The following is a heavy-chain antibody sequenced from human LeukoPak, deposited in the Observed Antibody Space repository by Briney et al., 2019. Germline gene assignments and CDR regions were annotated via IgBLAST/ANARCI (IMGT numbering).Heavy chain of an antibody. CDR3: ARDPGGVKTTVVSPPHYFDD. Sequence: SETLSLTCAVYGGSFSGYYWSWIRQPPGKGLEWIGEINHSGSTNYNPSLKSRVTISVDTSKNQFSLNLNFVTAADTAVYYCARDPGGVKTTVVSPPHYFDDWGQGMLIIVSS. CDR2: INHSGST. CDR1: GGSFSGYY. D-gene: IGHD4-23*01. V-gene: IGHV4-34*01. J-gene: IGHJ4*02.